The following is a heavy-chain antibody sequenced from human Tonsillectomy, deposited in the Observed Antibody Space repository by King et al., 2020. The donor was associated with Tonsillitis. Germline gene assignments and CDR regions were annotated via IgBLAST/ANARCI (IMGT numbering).Heavy chain of an antibody. CDR2: ISYDGRNK. J-gene: IGHJ4*02. D-gene: IGHD2-2*01. CDR3: ARARDAYIFDY. Sequence: VQLVESGGGVVQPGRSLRLSCAASGFTFSSYGMHWVRQAPGKGLEWVAVISYDGRNKYYVDSVKGRFTISRDNSKNKLYLQMNSLRAEDTAVYYCARARDAYIFDYWGQGTLVTVSS. CDR1: GFTFSSYG. V-gene: IGHV3-33*05.